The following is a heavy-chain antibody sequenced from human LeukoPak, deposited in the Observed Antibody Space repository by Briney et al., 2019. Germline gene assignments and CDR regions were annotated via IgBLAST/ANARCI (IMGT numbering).Heavy chain of an antibody. V-gene: IGHV4-30-2*01. CDR1: GGSISSGGYY. Sequence: SQTLSLTCTVSGGSISSGGYYWSWIRQPPGKGLEWIGYIYHSGSTNYNPSLKSRVTISVDTSKNQFSLKLSSVTAADTAVYYCARGGKSGYDYYIDYWGQGTLVTVSS. J-gene: IGHJ4*02. CDR2: IYHSGST. CDR3: ARGGKSGYDYYIDY. D-gene: IGHD5-12*01.